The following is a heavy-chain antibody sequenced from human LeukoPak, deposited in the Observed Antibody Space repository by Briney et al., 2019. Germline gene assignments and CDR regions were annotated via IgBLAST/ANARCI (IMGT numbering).Heavy chain of an antibody. CDR2: IRQDGSEK. J-gene: IGHJ4*02. D-gene: IGHD6-13*01. V-gene: IGHV3-7*01. Sequence: GGSLRLSCAASGFSFSTYWMSWVRQAPGKGLEWVANIRQDGSEKYYVDSAKGRFTISRDNAKNSLYLQMNSLRAEDTAVYYCATDLGSSRPNFWGQGILVTVSS. CDR3: ATDLGSSRPNF. CDR1: GFSFSTYW.